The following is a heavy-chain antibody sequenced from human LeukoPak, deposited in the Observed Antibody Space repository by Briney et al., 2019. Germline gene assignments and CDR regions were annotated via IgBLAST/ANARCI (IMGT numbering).Heavy chain of an antibody. CDR3: ARVRGYYDSGSYRFHYGMDV. Sequence: PRGSLRDSRAASGFTFSTYWMSWVRQAPGQGLEWVANIKEDGSEKYYVDSVKGRFIISRDNAKNSLYLQMNSLRAEDTAVYYCARVRGYYDSGSYRFHYGMDVWGQGTTVTVSS. D-gene: IGHD3-10*01. CDR1: GFTFSTYW. V-gene: IGHV3-7*04. J-gene: IGHJ6*02. CDR2: IKEDGSEK.